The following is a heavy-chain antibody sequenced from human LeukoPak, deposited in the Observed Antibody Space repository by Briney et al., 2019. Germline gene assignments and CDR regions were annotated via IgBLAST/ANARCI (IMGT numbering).Heavy chain of an antibody. CDR2: INHSGST. V-gene: IGHV4-34*01. D-gene: IGHD4-17*01. CDR3: ARPTTVTTHYFQH. J-gene: IGHJ1*01. Sequence: SETLSLTCAVYGGSFSGYYWTWIRQPPGKGLEWTGEINHSGSTNYNPSLKSRVTISVDTSKNQFSLKLSSVTAADTAVYYCARPTTVTTHYFQHWGQGTLVTVSS. CDR1: GGSFSGYY.